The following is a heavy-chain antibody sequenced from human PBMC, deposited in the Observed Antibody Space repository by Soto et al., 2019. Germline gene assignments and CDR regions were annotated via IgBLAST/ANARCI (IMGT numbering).Heavy chain of an antibody. J-gene: IGHJ6*02. V-gene: IGHV3-74*01. Sequence: GGSLRLSCAASGFTFSSYTMHWVRQAPGKGPEWLSGINSDGTISSYADSVKGRFTISRDNARNTLSLQMNSLRADDTAVYYCARLSGDHSAFFSYGMDAWGQGTTVTVSS. CDR3: ARLSGDHSAFFSYGMDA. CDR2: INSDGTIS. D-gene: IGHD2-21*01. CDR1: GFTFSSYT.